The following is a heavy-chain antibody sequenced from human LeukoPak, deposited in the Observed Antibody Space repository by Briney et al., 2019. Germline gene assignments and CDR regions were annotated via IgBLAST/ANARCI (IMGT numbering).Heavy chain of an antibody. V-gene: IGHV3-48*04. D-gene: IGHD2-2*01. CDR2: ISSSSSTI. J-gene: IGHJ3*02. Sequence: GGSLRLSCAASGFTFSSYSMNWVRQAPGKGLEWVSHISSSSSTIYYADSVKGRFTISRDNAKNSLYLQMNSLRAEDTAVYYCARDIVVVPAAPTAFDIWGQGTMVTVSS. CDR1: GFTFSSYS. CDR3: ARDIVVVPAAPTAFDI.